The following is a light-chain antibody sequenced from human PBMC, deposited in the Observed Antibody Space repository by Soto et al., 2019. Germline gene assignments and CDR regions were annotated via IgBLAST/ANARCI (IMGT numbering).Light chain of an antibody. J-gene: IGLJ2*01. Sequence: QSVLTQPPSVSGAPGQRVTISCTGSRSNLGSGFDVQWYQQLPGTAPKLLIYYNDNRPSGVPDRFSGSKSGTSASLAITGLKADDEADYYCQSYDSSLSGHVVFGGGTKLTVL. CDR1: RSNLGSGFD. V-gene: IGLV1-40*01. CDR3: QSYDSSLSGHVV. CDR2: YND.